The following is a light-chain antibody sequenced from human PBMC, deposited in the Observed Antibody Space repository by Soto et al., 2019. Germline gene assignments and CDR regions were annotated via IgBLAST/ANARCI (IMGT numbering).Light chain of an antibody. V-gene: IGKV3-20*01. CDR1: QSVSSSY. CDR3: QEDCNSPPYN. J-gene: IGKJ2*01. CDR2: GAS. Sequence: EIVLTQSPGTLSLSPGERATLSCRASQSVSSSYLAWYQQKPGQAPRLLIYGASSRATGIPDRFSGSGSGTDFTLTISRLEPEDFGVYYLQEDCNSPPYNFGQGTKLDIK.